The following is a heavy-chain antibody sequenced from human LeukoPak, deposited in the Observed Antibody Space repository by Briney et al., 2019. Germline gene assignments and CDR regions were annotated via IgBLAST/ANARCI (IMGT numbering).Heavy chain of an antibody. CDR3: ARIGEYDYVWSHLDY. CDR2: INPNSGGT. J-gene: IGHJ4*02. D-gene: IGHD3-16*01. Sequence: GASVKVSCKASGYTFTGYYMHWVRQAPGQGLEWMGWINPNSGGTNYAQKFQDRVTMTRDTSISTAYMELSRLRSDDTAVYYCARIGEYDYVWSHLDYWGQGTLVTVSS. V-gene: IGHV1-2*02. CDR1: GYTFTGYY.